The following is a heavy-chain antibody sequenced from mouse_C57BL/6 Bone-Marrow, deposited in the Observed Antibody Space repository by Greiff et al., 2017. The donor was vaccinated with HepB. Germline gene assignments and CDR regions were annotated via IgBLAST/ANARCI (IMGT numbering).Heavy chain of an antibody. V-gene: IGHV1-4*01. D-gene: IGHD1-1*01. CDR2: IIPSSGYT. CDR1: GYTFTSYT. CDR3: ESILLRQWGFAY. J-gene: IGHJ3*01. Sequence: QVQLQQSGAELARPGASVKMSCKASGYTFTSYTMHWVKQRPGQGLEWIGYIIPSSGYTKYNQKFKDKATLTADKSSSTAYMQLSSLTSEDSAVYYCESILLRQWGFAYWGQGTLVTVSA.